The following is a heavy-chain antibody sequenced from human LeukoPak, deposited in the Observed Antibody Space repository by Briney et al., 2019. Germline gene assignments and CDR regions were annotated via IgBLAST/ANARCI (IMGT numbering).Heavy chain of an antibody. Sequence: ASVKVSCKASGYTFTSYDINWVRQATGQGLEWMGWMNPNSGNTGYAQKFQGRVTITRNTSISTAYMELSSLRSEDTAVYYCARVVVVMGIDAFDIWGQGTMATVSS. CDR1: GYTFTSYD. J-gene: IGHJ3*02. CDR2: MNPNSGNT. D-gene: IGHD3-22*01. CDR3: ARVVVVMGIDAFDI. V-gene: IGHV1-8*03.